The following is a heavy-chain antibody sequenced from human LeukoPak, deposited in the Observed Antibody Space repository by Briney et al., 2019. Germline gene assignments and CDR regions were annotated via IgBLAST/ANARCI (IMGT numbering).Heavy chain of an antibody. J-gene: IGHJ4*02. V-gene: IGHV4-34*01. D-gene: IGHD6-13*01. CDR3: ASFNSTGFDY. Sequence: SETLSLTCAVYGGSFSGYYWSWIRQPPGKGLEWIEEINHSGSTNYNPSLKSRVTISVDTSKNQFSLKLSSVTAADTAVYYCASFNSTGFDYWGQGTLVTVSS. CDR1: GGSFSGYY. CDR2: INHSGST.